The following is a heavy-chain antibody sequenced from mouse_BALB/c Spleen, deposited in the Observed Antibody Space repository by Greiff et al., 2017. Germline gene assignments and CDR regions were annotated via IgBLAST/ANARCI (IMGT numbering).Heavy chain of an antibody. V-gene: IGHV1-14*01. J-gene: IGHJ3*01. CDR2: INPYNDGT. Sequence: EVKLQESGPELVKPGASVKMSCKASGYTFTSYVMHWVKQKPGQGLEWIGYINPYNDGTKYNEKFKGKATLTSDKSSSTAYMELSSLTSEDSAVYYCARGDQFITTASPFAYWGQGTLVTVSA. CDR3: ARGDQFITTASPFAY. CDR1: GYTFTSYV. D-gene: IGHD1-2*01.